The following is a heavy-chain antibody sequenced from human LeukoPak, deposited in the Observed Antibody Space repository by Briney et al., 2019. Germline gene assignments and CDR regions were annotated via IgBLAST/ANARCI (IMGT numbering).Heavy chain of an antibody. J-gene: IGHJ4*02. CDR3: ARANGPTRPNDY. V-gene: IGHV1-69*01. CDR2: IIPIFGTA. D-gene: IGHD1-1*01. CDR1: GGTFSSYA. Sequence: SVKVSCKASGGTFSSYAISWVRQAPGQGLEWMGGIIPIFGTANYAQKFQGRVTITADESTSTAYMELSSLRSEDTAVYYCARANGPTRPNDYWGQGTLVTVSS.